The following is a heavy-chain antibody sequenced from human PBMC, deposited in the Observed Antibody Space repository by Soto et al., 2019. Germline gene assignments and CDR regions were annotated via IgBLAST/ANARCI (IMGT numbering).Heavy chain of an antibody. CDR1: GYTFTGYY. D-gene: IGHD1-26*01. Sequence: ASVKVSCKASGYTFTGYYMHWVRQAPGQGLEWMGWINPNSGGTNYAQKFRGWVTMTRDTSISTAYMELSRLRSDDAAVYYCARNQIVGATCFDYWGQGTLVTVSS. CDR2: INPNSGGT. J-gene: IGHJ4*02. CDR3: ARNQIVGATCFDY. V-gene: IGHV1-2*04.